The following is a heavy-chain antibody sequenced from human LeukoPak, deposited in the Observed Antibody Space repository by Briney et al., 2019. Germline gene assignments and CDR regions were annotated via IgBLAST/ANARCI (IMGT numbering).Heavy chain of an antibody. V-gene: IGHV4-59*01. Sequence: PSETLSLTCTVSGGSISGYYWSWIRQPPGKGLEWIGYIYYSGTTKQNPSLKSRVTLSVDTSKNQLSLKLTSVTAADTAVYYCARDSRGYYDTSGYFDYWGQGTLVTVSS. J-gene: IGHJ4*02. CDR1: GGSISGYY. CDR2: IYYSGTT. D-gene: IGHD3-22*01. CDR3: ARDSRGYYDTSGYFDY.